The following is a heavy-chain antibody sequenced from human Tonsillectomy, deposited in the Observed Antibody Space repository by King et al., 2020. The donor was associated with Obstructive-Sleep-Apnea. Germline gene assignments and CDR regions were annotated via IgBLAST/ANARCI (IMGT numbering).Heavy chain of an antibody. CDR2: IYYSGST. CDR3: ARSNNGYDSSAHY. V-gene: IGHV4-31*03. CDR1: GGSISSGGYY. Sequence: QLQESGPGLVKPSQTLSLTCTFSGGSISSGGYYLSWICQHPRKCLEWIGYIYYSGSTYYNPSLNSRVTISVDTSKNQCSLKLSSVTAADTAVYYCARSNNGYDSSAHYWGQGTLVTVSS. J-gene: IGHJ4*02. D-gene: IGHD3-22*01.